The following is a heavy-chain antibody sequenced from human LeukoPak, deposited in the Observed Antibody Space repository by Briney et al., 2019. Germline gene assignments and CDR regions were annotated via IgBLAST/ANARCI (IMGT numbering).Heavy chain of an antibody. D-gene: IGHD7-27*01. J-gene: IGHJ4*02. CDR3: TTDSESWAFDY. CDR2: IKSKTDGGTT. CDR1: GFTFSSYG. Sequence: PGGSLRPSCAASGFTFSSYGMHWVRQAPGKGLEWVGRIKSKTDGGTTDYAAPVKGRFTISRDDSKNTLYLQMNSLKTEDTAVYYCTTDSESWAFDYWGQGTLVTVSS. V-gene: IGHV3-15*01.